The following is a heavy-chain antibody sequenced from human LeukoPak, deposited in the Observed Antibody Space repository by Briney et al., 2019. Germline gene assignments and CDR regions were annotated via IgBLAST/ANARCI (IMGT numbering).Heavy chain of an antibody. D-gene: IGHD6-19*01. Sequence: GGSLRLSCAGSGFTFKNYWMAWVRQAPGKGLEWVANIRHDGSARYYGDSVKGRFTISRDDAKNSLFLQMNGLRVDDTALYYCARDNSGFDSWGQGTLVTVSS. CDR2: IRHDGSAR. CDR3: ARDNSGFDS. J-gene: IGHJ4*02. CDR1: GFTFKNYW. V-gene: IGHV3-7*01.